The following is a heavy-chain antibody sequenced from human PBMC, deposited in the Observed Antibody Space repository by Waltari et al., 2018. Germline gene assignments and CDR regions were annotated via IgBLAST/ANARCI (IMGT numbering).Heavy chain of an antibody. CDR1: GFTFSSHG. CDR3: AREAAEAGQWWMDV. J-gene: IGHJ6*02. D-gene: IGHD2-8*01. Sequence: EVRLEESGGGLVQPGGSLRLSCAAPGFTFSSHGRPWVRQGPGRGLVWVSRIDNTGNYPTYADSVEGRFTISRDDAKNTLFLQMNSLRVDDTAVYYCAREAAEAGQWWMDVWGQGTTVTVSS. CDR2: IDNTGNYP. V-gene: IGHV3-74*01.